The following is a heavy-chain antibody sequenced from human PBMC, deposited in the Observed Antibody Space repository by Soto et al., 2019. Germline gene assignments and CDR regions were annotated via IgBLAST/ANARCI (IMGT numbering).Heavy chain of an antibody. CDR3: ARVLVPAATRYYYGMDV. CDR2: ISAYNGNT. Sequence: ASVKVSCKASGYTFTSYGISWVRQAPGQGLEWMGWISAYNGNTNYAQKLQGRVTMTTDTSTSTAYMELRSLRSDDTAVYYCARVLVPAATRYYYGMDVWGQGTTVTVSS. CDR1: GYTFTSYG. J-gene: IGHJ6*02. V-gene: IGHV1-18*01. D-gene: IGHD2-2*01.